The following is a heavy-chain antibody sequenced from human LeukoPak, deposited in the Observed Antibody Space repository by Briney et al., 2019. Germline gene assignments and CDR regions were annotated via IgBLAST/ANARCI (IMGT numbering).Heavy chain of an antibody. V-gene: IGHV3-21*06. J-gene: IGHJ4*02. Sequence: GGSLRLSCAASGYTFSSYNMNWVRQAPGKGLEWVSSISSSSSYIYYADSVKGRFTISRDNAKNSLYLQMNSLRAEDTAVYYCARVVYYDNSGYSHWGQGTLVTVSS. CDR2: ISSSSSYI. D-gene: IGHD3-22*01. CDR1: GYTFSSYN. CDR3: ARVVYYDNSGYSH.